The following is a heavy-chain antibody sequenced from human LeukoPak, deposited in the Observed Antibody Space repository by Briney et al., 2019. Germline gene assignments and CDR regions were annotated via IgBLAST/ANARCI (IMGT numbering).Heavy chain of an antibody. J-gene: IGHJ4*02. CDR3: ATDGSSRPESY. CDR1: GFTVNSNY. V-gene: IGHV3-66*01. CDR2: VDPGGST. D-gene: IGHD3-10*01. Sequence: PGGSLRLSCAASGFTVNSNYMIWVRQAPGKGLEWVSLVDPGGSTYYAESVKGRFSISRDNSRNTVYLQMYSLGADDTAVYYCATDGSSRPESYWGQGTRVTVSS.